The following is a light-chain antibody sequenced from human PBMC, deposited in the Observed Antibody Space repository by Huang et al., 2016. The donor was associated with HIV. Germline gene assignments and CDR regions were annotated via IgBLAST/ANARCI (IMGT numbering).Light chain of an antibody. CDR3: TQTEQTPYT. V-gene: IGKV2-28*01. CDR1: QSILHSNGYNH. J-gene: IGKJ2*01. CDR2: MGS. Sequence: DIVMTQSPLSLPVTPGEPASISCRSSQSILHSNGYNHLDWYVQKPGQSPQLLIYMGSSRASGVPDRISGSGSGVEITLKISRVEAEDVGVYYCTQTEQTPYTFGPGTKLEI.